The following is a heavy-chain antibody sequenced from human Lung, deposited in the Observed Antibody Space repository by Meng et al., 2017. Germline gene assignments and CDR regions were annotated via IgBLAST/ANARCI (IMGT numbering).Heavy chain of an antibody. J-gene: IGHJ4*02. Sequence: LGLSGGGLVPPGGSLRLSCAAFGFTFRSYWMHWVRQAPGKGLVWVSRIRGDGGSIVYADSVKGRFTISRDNAKNTLFLQMNSLRAEDTAVYYCARESGYFEYWGQGILVTVSS. CDR1: GFTFRSYW. CDR2: IRGDGGSI. V-gene: IGHV3-74*03. CDR3: ARESGYFEY.